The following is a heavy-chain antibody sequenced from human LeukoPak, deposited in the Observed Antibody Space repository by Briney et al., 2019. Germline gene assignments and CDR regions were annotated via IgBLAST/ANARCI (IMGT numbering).Heavy chain of an antibody. J-gene: IGHJ5*02. CDR1: GFTFSTYW. V-gene: IGHV3-74*01. Sequence: GGSLRLSCAASGFTFSTYWMHWVRQAPGKGLVWVSRINSDGSSTTYADSVKGRFTISRDNANNTLFLQMNSLRVEDTAVYYCARGAGTDTGWFDPWGQGTLVTVSS. CDR3: ARGAGTDTGWFDP. CDR2: INSDGSST.